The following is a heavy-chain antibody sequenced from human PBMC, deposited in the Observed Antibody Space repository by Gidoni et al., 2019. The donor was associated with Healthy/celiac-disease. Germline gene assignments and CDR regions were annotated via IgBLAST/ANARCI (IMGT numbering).Heavy chain of an antibody. J-gene: IGHJ4*02. Sequence: QVQLVQSGAEVKKPGASVKVSGKVSGYTPTDLSMHWVRQAPGKGLEWMGGFDPEDGETIYAQKFQGRVTMTEDTSTDTAYMELSSLRSEDTAVYYCATHPFYDSSGPPVRSFDYWGQETLVTVSS. CDR1: GYTPTDLS. CDR3: ATHPFYDSSGPPVRSFDY. V-gene: IGHV1-24*01. CDR2: FDPEDGET. D-gene: IGHD3-22*01.